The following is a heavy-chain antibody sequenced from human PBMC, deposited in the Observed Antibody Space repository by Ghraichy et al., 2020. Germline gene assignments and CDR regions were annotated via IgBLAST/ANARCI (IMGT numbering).Heavy chain of an antibody. V-gene: IGHV3-30*04. CDR1: GFTFSSYA. J-gene: IGHJ5*02. Sequence: GGSLRLSCAASGFTFSSYAMHWVRQAPGKGLEWVAVISYDGSNKYYADSVKGRFTISRDNSKNTLYLQMNSLRAEDTAVHYCASGYDFWSGYQGWFDPWGQGTLVTVSS. D-gene: IGHD3-3*01. CDR3: ASGYDFWSGYQGWFDP. CDR2: ISYDGSNK.